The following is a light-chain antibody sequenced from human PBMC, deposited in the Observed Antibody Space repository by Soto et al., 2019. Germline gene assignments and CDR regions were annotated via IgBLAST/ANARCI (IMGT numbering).Light chain of an antibody. CDR1: QSVSNNY. CDR2: GAS. V-gene: IGKV3-20*01. Sequence: IVLTQSPGTLSLSPGERPTLSCRASQSVSNNYLAWYQQKPGQAPRLLIYGASNRATGIPDRFSGSGSGTDFTLTISRLEPEDFAVYYCQQYGRSGTFGQGTKVDI. J-gene: IGKJ1*01. CDR3: QQYGRSGT.